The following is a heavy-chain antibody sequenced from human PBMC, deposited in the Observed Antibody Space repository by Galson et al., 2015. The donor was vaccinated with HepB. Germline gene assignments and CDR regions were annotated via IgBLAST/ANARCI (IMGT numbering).Heavy chain of an antibody. CDR3: ARVVITFGGVIDYYFDY. D-gene: IGHD3-16*02. V-gene: IGHV1-69*13. Sequence: SVKASCKASGGTFSSYAISWVRQAPGQGLEWMGGIIPIFGTANYAQKFQGRVTITADESTSTAYMELSSLRSEDTAVYYCARVVITFGGVIDYYFDYWGQGTLVTVSS. J-gene: IGHJ4*02. CDR1: GGTFSSYA. CDR2: IIPIFGTA.